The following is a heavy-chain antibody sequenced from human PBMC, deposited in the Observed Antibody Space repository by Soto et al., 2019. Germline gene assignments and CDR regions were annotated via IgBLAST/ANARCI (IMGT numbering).Heavy chain of an antibody. CDR2: ISSSSSYI. J-gene: IGHJ4*02. CDR1: GFTFSYYY. Sequence: PGGSLRLSCAASGFTFSYYYMSWIRQSPGKGLEWVSSISSSSSYIYYADSVKGRFTISRDNAKNSLYLQMNSLRAEDTAVYYCARDELWFGELLYFDYWGQGTLVTVSS. D-gene: IGHD3-10*01. V-gene: IGHV3-11*06. CDR3: ARDELWFGELLYFDY.